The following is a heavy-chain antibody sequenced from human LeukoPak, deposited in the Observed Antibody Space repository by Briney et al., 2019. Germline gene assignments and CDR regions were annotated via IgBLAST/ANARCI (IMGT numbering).Heavy chain of an antibody. CDR2: VSAYNGNT. CDR1: GYTFTSYG. D-gene: IGHD3-9*01. CDR3: ARAAPVLRYFDWLFQDLEFDY. Sequence: GASVKVSCKASGYTFTSYGISWVRQAPGQGLEWMGWVSAYNGNTNYAQKLQGRVTMTTDTSTSTAYMELRSLRSDDTAVYYCARAAPVLRYFDWLFQDLEFDYWGQGTLVTVSS. J-gene: IGHJ4*02. V-gene: IGHV1-18*01.